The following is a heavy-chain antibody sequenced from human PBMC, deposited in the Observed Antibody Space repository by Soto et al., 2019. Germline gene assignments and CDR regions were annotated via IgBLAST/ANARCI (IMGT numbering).Heavy chain of an antibody. V-gene: IGHV3-53*01. J-gene: IGHJ3*01. CDR1: GLTISGKKY. D-gene: IGHD1-1*01. CDR2: LYDVDGS. Sequence: DVQLVESGGGLIQPGESLRLSCAAFGLTISGKKYVAWVRQAPGQGLEWVSALYDVDGSFYADSVTSRFTTSSDSSKTTVYLQMNDLRPDDAAVYYCATWHEREHAFDVWGQGTTVTISS. CDR3: ATWHEREHAFDV.